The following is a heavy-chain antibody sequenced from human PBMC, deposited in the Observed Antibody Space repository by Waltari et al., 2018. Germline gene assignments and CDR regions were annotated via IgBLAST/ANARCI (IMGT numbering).Heavy chain of an antibody. D-gene: IGHD4-17*01. V-gene: IGHV5-51*01. Sequence: EVQLVQSGAEVKKPGESLKISCKGSGYSFTSYWIGWVRQMPGKGLEWMGIIDPGDSDTRYSPSFQGQVTISADKSISTAYLQWSSLKASDTAMYYCARQPYYGGNSRDAFDIWGQGTMVTVSS. CDR2: IDPGDSDT. CDR3: ARQPYYGGNSRDAFDI. J-gene: IGHJ3*02. CDR1: GYSFTSYW.